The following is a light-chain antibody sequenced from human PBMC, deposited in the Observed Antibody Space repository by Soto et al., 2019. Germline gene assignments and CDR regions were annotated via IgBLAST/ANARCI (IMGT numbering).Light chain of an antibody. Sequence: EFVLAQSPGTLSLSPGERATLSCRASQTVSNNYLAWYQQKPGQAPRLLIYDASSRATGIPDRFSGGGSGTDFTLTISSLQPEDFATYYCLQDYNYPPTFGQGTKVDIK. J-gene: IGKJ1*01. V-gene: IGKV3D-20*02. CDR3: LQDYNYPPT. CDR2: DAS. CDR1: QTVSNNY.